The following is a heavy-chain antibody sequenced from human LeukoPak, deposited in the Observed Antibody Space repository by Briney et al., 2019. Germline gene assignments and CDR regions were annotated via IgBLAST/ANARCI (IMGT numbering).Heavy chain of an antibody. CDR2: IFISGGT. Sequence: SETLSLTCTVSGDSITSGSYYWSRIRQPAGKGLEWIGRIFISGGTNYNPSLRSRVTMSLDTSKNQFSLKLYSVTAADTAVYYCARGGSTLHSAGGHDIEFYYYYYMDVWGKGTTVTISS. CDR3: ARGGSTLHSAGGHDIEFYYYYYMDV. V-gene: IGHV4-61*02. J-gene: IGHJ6*03. D-gene: IGHD3-9*01. CDR1: GDSITSGSYY.